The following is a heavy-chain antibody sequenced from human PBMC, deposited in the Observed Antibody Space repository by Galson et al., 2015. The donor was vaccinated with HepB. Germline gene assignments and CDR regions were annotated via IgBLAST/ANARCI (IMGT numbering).Heavy chain of an antibody. D-gene: IGHD6-13*01. CDR1: GGTFSSYT. CDR2: IIPILGIA. Sequence: SVKVSCKASGGTFSSYTIRWVRQAPGQGLEWVGRIIPILGIANYAQKFQGRVTITADKSTSTAYMELSSLRSEETAVYYCAYSSSVQHAQYYVDYWGQGTLVTVSS. V-gene: IGHV1-69*02. J-gene: IGHJ4*02. CDR3: AYSSSVQHAQYYVDY.